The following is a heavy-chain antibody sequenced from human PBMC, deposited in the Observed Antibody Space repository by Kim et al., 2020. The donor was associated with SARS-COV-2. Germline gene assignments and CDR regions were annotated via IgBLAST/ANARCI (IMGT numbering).Heavy chain of an antibody. CDR3: ASDIVVVVAATNEGERDY. CDR1: GFTFSSYA. Sequence: GGSLRLSCAASGFTFSSYAMHWVRQAPGKGLEWVAVISYDGSNKYYADSVKGRFTISRDNSKNTLYLQMNSLRAEDTAVYYCASDIVVVVAATNEGERDYWGQGTLVTVSS. J-gene: IGHJ4*02. D-gene: IGHD2-15*01. V-gene: IGHV3-30-3*01. CDR2: ISYDGSNK.